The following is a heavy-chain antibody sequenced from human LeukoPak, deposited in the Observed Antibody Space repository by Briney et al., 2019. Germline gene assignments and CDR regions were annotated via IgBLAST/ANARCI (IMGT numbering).Heavy chain of an antibody. CDR3: VATRVCGGVLLRPNCLYFEN. V-gene: IGHV3-23*01. J-gene: IGHJ4*02. D-gene: IGHD3-10*01. CDR2: IDYSGGNT. Sequence: PGGSLRLSCAASGFTFNNYVMSWVRQAPGEGLEWVSGIDYSGGNTNYADSVLGRFTVSRDNSKNTLYLQMNSLRAEDTAVYYCVATRVCGGVLLRPNCLYFENWGQGTLVSVSS. CDR1: GFTFNNYV.